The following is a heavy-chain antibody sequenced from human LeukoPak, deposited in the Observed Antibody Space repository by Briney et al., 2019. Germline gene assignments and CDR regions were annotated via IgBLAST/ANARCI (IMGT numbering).Heavy chain of an antibody. D-gene: IGHD2-2*01. CDR3: AREPYQLHGDAFDI. Sequence: SVKVSCKASGGTFSSYAISWVRQAPGQGLEWMGRIIPIFGTANYAQKFQGRVTITTDESTSTAYMELSSPRSEDTAVYYCAREPYQLHGDAFDIWGQGTMVTVSS. CDR2: IIPIFGTA. CDR1: GGTFSSYA. J-gene: IGHJ3*02. V-gene: IGHV1-69*05.